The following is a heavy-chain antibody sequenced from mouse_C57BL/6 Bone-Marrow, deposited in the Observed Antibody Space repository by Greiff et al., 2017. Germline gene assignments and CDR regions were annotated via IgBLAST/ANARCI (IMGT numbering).Heavy chain of an antibody. Sequence: VQLQQSGAELVRPGASVTLSCKASGYTFTDYEMHWVKQTPVHGLEWIGAIDPETGGTAYNQKFKGKAILTADKSSSTAYMELRSLTSEYPAVYYCTRRLRHAMDYWGQGTSVTVSS. CDR1: GYTFTDYE. J-gene: IGHJ4*01. CDR3: TRRLRHAMDY. CDR2: IDPETGGT. V-gene: IGHV1-15*01. D-gene: IGHD1-2*01.